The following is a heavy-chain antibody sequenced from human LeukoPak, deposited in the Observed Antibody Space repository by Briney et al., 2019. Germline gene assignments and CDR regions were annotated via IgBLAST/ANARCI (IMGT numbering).Heavy chain of an antibody. CDR1: GFTFSSYA. D-gene: IGHD3-10*01. V-gene: IGHV3-23*01. CDR2: ISGSGGST. Sequence: PGGSLRLSCAASGFTFSSYAMSWVRQAPGKGLEWVSAISGSGGSTYYADSVKGRFTISRDNSKNTLYLQMNSLRAEGTAVYYCAKDLGLMVRGEFDYWGQGTLVTVSS. J-gene: IGHJ4*02. CDR3: AKDLGLMVRGEFDY.